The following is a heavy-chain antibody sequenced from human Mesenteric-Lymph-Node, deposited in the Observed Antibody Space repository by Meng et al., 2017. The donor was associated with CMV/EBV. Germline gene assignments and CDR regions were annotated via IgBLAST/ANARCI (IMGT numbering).Heavy chain of an antibody. V-gene: IGHV3-30*02. Sequence: GESLKISCAASGFTFSSYNMHWVRQAPGKGLEWVAFIRFDGSNKYYVDSVKGRFTISRDNPNNRLYLQMSGLRVEDTAVYYCAKVGFRFLEWLLGGMDVWGQGTTVTVSS. J-gene: IGHJ6*02. CDR1: GFTFSSYN. CDR3: AKVGFRFLEWLLGGMDV. D-gene: IGHD3-3*01. CDR2: IRFDGSNK.